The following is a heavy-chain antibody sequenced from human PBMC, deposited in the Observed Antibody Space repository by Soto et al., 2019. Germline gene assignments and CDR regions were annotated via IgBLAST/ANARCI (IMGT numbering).Heavy chain of an antibody. CDR2: ISAYNGNT. D-gene: IGHD5-12*01. CDR1: GYTFTSYG. J-gene: IGHJ6*02. CDR3: ARDPRSGYDSYYYYYGMDV. V-gene: IGHV1-18*04. Sequence: ASVKVSCKASGYTFTSYGISWVRQAPGQGLEWMGWISAYNGNTNYAQKLQGRVTMTTDTSTSTAYMELRSLRSDDTAVYYCARDPRSGYDSYYYYYGMDVWGQGTTVTVSS.